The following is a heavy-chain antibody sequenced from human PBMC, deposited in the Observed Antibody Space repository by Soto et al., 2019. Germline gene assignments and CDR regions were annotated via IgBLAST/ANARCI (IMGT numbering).Heavy chain of an antibody. CDR1: GYSFTDYW. Sequence: HGESLKISCKGSGYSFTDYWIGWVRQMPGKGLEWMGIIFPGDSDIRYSPSFQGQVTMSADKSISTAYLQWSSLKASDTAMYYCARRGYGGNEGYFDHWGQGTLVTVSS. CDR3: ARRGYGGNEGYFDH. CDR2: IFPGDSDI. J-gene: IGHJ4*02. D-gene: IGHD2-15*01. V-gene: IGHV5-51*01.